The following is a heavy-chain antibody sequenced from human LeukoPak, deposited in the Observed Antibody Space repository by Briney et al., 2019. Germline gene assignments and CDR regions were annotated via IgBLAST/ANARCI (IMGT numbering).Heavy chain of an antibody. J-gene: IGHJ4*02. D-gene: IGHD3-3*02. Sequence: SETLSLTCTVSGGSVSGGSYYWSWIRQPPGKGLEWIGYFYYTASTNYNASLKSRVTMTVYTSKIQFSLRLNSVTAADTGVYYCASGHFLSSNDYWGQGILVTVSS. CDR3: ASGHFLSSNDY. CDR1: GGSVSGGSYY. CDR2: FYYTAST. V-gene: IGHV4-61*01.